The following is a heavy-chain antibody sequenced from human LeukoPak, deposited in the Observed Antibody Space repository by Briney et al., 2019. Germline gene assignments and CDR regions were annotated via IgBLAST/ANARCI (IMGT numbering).Heavy chain of an antibody. CDR1: GDSIRSYF. V-gene: IGHV4-59*01. Sequence: SETLSLTCTVSGDSIRSYFWSWIRQPPGKGLEWIGYLYYSGSTNSNPSLKSRVTMSVDTSKNQFSLKLRSVTAADTAVYYCARGGSGISNAFDIWGQGTMVTVSS. CDR3: ARGGSGISNAFDI. J-gene: IGHJ3*02. CDR2: LYYSGST. D-gene: IGHD3-10*01.